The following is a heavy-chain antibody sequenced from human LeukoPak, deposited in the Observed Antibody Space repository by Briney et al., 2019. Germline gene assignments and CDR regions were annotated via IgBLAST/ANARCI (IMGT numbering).Heavy chain of an antibody. Sequence: SVKVSCKASGGTFSSYAISWVRQAPGQGLEWMGRIIPILGIANYAQEFQGRVTITADKSTSTAYMELSSLRSEDTAVYYCARKVGYYDSFDAFDIWGQGTMVTVSS. V-gene: IGHV1-69*04. CDR2: IIPILGIA. D-gene: IGHD3-22*01. J-gene: IGHJ3*02. CDR1: GGTFSSYA. CDR3: ARKVGYYDSFDAFDI.